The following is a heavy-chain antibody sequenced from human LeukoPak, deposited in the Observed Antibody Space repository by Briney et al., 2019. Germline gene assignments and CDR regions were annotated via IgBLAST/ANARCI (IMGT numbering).Heavy chain of an antibody. CDR2: ISSGGTTI. Sequence: GGSLRLSCATSRFRFSDYYMSWVRQAPGKGLEWLSYISSGGTTIYYADSVKGRFTISRDNAKNSVNLQMNSLRAEDSAVYYCARVSFIADGFTGTLRVLRDYYYMDVWGKGTTVTVSS. CDR1: RFRFSDYY. V-gene: IGHV3-11*04. D-gene: IGHD6-13*01. CDR3: ARVSFIADGFTGTLRVLRDYYYMDV. J-gene: IGHJ6*03.